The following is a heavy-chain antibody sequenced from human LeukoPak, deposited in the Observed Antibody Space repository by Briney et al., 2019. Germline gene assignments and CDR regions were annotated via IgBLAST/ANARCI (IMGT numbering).Heavy chain of an antibody. CDR2: INQDGGRI. J-gene: IGHJ4*02. CDR1: GFTFNSHW. V-gene: IGHV3-7*03. CDR3: ASGGHLDW. D-gene: IGHD3-16*01. Sequence: GGSLRLSCAASGFTFNSHWMNWVRQAPGKGLEWVGIINQDGGRIGYVDSVKGRFTISRDNAENSLYLQMNSLRAEDTAVYYCASGGHLDWWGQGALVTVAS.